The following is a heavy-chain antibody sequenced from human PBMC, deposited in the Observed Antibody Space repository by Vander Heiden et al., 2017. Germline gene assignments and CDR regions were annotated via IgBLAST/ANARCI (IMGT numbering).Heavy chain of an antibody. J-gene: IGHJ4*02. D-gene: IGHD6-19*01. CDR3: AKFVGSGWTSFDY. Sequence: EVQLLESGGGLVQPGGSLRLSCAASGFTFSSYAMTWFRQAPGKGLEWVSVISGSGASTYYADSVKGRFTISRDSSKNTLYLQMHSLRAEDTAVYYCAKFVGSGWTSFDYWGQGTLVTVSS. CDR2: ISGSGAST. V-gene: IGHV3-23*01. CDR1: GFTFSSYA.